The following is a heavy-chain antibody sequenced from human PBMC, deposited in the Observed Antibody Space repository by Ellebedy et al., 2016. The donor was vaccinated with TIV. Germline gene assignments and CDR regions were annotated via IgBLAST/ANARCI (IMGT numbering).Heavy chain of an antibody. D-gene: IGHD4-17*01. J-gene: IGHJ3*01. CDR1: GFSFRSYW. CDR2: IRVDGNEK. CDR3: ATDGSYGDYLSPAHAFVF. Sequence: GGSLRLSFAASGFSFRSYWMSWVRQAPGKGLEWVANIRVDGNEKYYVYSVKGRFTISRHNAKNSLYLQMNSLRAEDTALYDCATDGSYGDYLSPAHAFVFWGQGTMVTVSS. V-gene: IGHV3-7*01.